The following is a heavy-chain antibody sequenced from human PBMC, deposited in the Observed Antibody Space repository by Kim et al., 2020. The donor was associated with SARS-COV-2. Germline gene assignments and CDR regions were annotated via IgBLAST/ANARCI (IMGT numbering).Heavy chain of an antibody. Sequence: ASVKVSCKVSGYTLTELSMHWVRQAPGKGLEWMGGFDPEDGETIYAQKFQGRVTMTEDTSTDTAYMELSSLRSEDTAVYYCATEASMVATVRTPYYFDYWGQGTLVTVSS. J-gene: IGHJ4*02. CDR1: GYTLTELS. CDR2: FDPEDGET. V-gene: IGHV1-24*01. CDR3: ATEASMVATVRTPYYFDY. D-gene: IGHD5-12*01.